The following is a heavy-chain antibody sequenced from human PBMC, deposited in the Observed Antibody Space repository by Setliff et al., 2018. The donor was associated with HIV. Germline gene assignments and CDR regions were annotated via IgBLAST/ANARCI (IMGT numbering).Heavy chain of an antibody. CDR2: IYKSGST. V-gene: IGHV4-59*08. CDR1: GGSISTYH. CDR3: ARLSDTAMASFDS. J-gene: IGHJ4*02. Sequence: SETLSLTCSVSGGSISTYHWSWIRQPPGKGLEWIGYIYKSGSTNYSPSLKSLVTISPGTSKNQFSLKLTSVTAADTAVYYCARLSDTAMASFDSWGQGILVTVSS. D-gene: IGHD5-18*01.